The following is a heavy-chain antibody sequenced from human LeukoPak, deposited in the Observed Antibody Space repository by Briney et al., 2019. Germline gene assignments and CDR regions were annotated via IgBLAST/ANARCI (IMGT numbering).Heavy chain of an antibody. D-gene: IGHD1-26*01. CDR2: IKSETDGGTT. CDR1: GFTFTYAW. Sequence: AGGSLRLSCAASGFTFTYAWMSWVRKAPGKGLEGVGRIKSETDGGTTAYGSPVKGRFTISRDDSKKTLFLQINTLKTEDTATYYCTISGSHIDYWGQGTLVTVSS. J-gene: IGHJ4*02. V-gene: IGHV3-15*01. CDR3: TISGSHIDY.